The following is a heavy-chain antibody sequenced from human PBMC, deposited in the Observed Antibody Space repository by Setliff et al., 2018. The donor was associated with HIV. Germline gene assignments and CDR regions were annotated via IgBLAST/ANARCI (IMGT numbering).Heavy chain of an antibody. CDR1: GGSISSGTYY. Sequence: SETLSLTCTVSGGSISSGTYYWTWIRQSAGKGLEWIGHIYITGDTDCNPSLKSRVTISVEASKNQISLKLTAVTAADSAVYYCAREGDGIDFWGQGTLVTVSS. CDR3: AREGDGIDF. J-gene: IGHJ4*02. V-gene: IGHV4-61*09. D-gene: IGHD2-21*02. CDR2: IYITGDT.